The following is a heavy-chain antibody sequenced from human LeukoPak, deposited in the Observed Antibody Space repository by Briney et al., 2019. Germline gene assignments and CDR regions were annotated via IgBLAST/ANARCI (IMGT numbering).Heavy chain of an antibody. CDR3: AKQLGYCSDGSCYFLY. V-gene: IGHV3-23*01. CDR1: GFTFSSSA. J-gene: IGHJ4*02. D-gene: IGHD2-15*01. CDR2: ISNNGGYT. Sequence: GRSLRLSCAASGFTFSSSAMSWVRQAPGKGLEWVSAISNNGGYTYYADSVQGRFTISRDNSKSTLCLQMNSLRAEDTAVYYCAKQLGYCSDGSCYFLYWGQGTLVTVSS.